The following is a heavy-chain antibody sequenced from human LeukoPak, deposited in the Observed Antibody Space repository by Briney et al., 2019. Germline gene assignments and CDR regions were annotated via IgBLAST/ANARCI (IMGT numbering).Heavy chain of an antibody. V-gene: IGHV1-2*02. J-gene: IGHJ4*02. D-gene: IGHD3-16*01. Sequence: ASVKVSCKASGYIFTGYYMHWVRQAPGQGLEWMGWINPNSGDTNYAQKFQGRVTMTRDTPISTAYMELSRLRSDDTVVYYCARVRYRLAETYIDYWGQGTLVTVSS. CDR3: ARVRYRLAETYIDY. CDR1: GYIFTGYY. CDR2: INPNSGDT.